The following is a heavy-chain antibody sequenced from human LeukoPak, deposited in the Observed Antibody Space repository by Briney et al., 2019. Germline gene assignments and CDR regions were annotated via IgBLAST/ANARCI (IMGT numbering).Heavy chain of an antibody. D-gene: IGHD5/OR15-5a*01. CDR2: IYSAGST. V-gene: IGHV3-53*05. CDR3: ARGLRFYDSYYYYYMDV. J-gene: IGHJ6*03. CDR1: GFTVSSNY. Sequence: GGSLRLSCVASGFTVSSNYMSWVRQAPGKGLEWVSVIYSAGSTYYADSVKGRFTISRDNSKNTLYLQMNSLRAEDTAVYYCARGLRFYDSYYYYYMDVWGKGTTVTVSS.